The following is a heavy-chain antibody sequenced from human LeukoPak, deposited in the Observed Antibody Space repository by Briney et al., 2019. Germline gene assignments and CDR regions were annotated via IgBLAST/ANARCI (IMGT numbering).Heavy chain of an antibody. CDR2: IRKDGSEK. Sequence: GGSLRLSCTASGFSFSSYWMSWVRQAPGKGLEWVANIRKDGSEKYYVDSVKGRFTISRDNAKNSLYLQMNSLRAEDTAVYYCVGGPGYWGQGTLVTVSS. V-gene: IGHV3-7*01. J-gene: IGHJ4*02. D-gene: IGHD3-10*01. CDR1: GFSFSSYW. CDR3: VGGPGY.